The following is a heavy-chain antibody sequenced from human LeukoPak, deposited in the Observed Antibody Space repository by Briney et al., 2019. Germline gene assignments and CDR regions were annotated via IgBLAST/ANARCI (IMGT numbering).Heavy chain of an antibody. CDR3: ARHAGGATGPYDWFDP. Sequence: SETRSLTCTVSGGSISSSSYYWRWIRQPPGKGLEWIGSIYYSGSTYYNPSLKSRVTISVDTSKNQFSLKLSSVTAADTAVYYCARHAGGATGPYDWFDPWGQGTLVTVSS. V-gene: IGHV4-39*01. D-gene: IGHD1-26*01. CDR2: IYYSGST. J-gene: IGHJ5*02. CDR1: GGSISSSSYY.